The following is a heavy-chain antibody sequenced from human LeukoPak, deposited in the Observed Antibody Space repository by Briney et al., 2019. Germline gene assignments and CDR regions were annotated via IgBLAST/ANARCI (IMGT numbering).Heavy chain of an antibody. V-gene: IGHV4-39*07. CDR2: IFYSGST. Sequence: SETLSLTCTVSGGSISTSNYYWGWIRQPPGKGLEWIGNIFYSGSTYYSPSLKSRVTISLDTSRNQFSLKLSSVTAADTAVYYCARSYVLLWFGEPRDAFDIWGQGTMVTVSS. J-gene: IGHJ3*02. CDR3: ARSYVLLWFGEPRDAFDI. CDR1: GGSISTSNYY. D-gene: IGHD3-10*01.